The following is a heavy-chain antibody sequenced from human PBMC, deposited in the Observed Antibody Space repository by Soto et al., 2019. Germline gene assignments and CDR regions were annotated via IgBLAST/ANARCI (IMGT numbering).Heavy chain of an antibody. Sequence: QVQLQESGPGLVKPSQTLSLTCTVSGGSISSGDYYWSWIRQPPGKGLEWIGYIYYSGSTYYNPSLKSRATIPVDTSKIQLSLKLSSVTAADTAVYYCARVLIVPAYYFDYWGQGTLVTVSS. CDR2: IYYSGST. V-gene: IGHV4-30-4*01. CDR3: ARVLIVPAYYFDY. J-gene: IGHJ4*02. CDR1: GGSISSGDYY. D-gene: IGHD2-8*01.